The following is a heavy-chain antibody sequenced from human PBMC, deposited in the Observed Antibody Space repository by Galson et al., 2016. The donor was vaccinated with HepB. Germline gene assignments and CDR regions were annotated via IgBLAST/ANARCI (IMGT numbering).Heavy chain of an antibody. J-gene: IGHJ4*01. V-gene: IGHV2-5*02. Sequence: PALVKPTQTLALTCSFSGFSLRTRGVGVAWIRQPPGKALERLALVYWDRDKRYSPSLINRLTITEDLSRNQVVLAMTYMDPLDTATYYCAHSLFTPSYDFVSRPYFDHWGQGILVTVSS. CDR1: GFSLRTRGVG. CDR2: VYWDRDK. D-gene: IGHD3-3*01. CDR3: AHSLFTPSYDFVSRPYFDH.